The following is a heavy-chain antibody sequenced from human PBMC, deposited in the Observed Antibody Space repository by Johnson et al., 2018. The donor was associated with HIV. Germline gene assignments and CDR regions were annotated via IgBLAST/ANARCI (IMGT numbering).Heavy chain of an antibody. D-gene: IGHD2-2*01. CDR2: LYSDGRT. Sequence: MLLVESGGDLIQPGGSLRLSCAASGFTVSSTYMSWVRQAPGKGLEWLSVLYSDGRTYYADSVKGRFTISRDGSKNTLFLQMNSLRAEDTAVYYCARRCSSSSCSHGAFDIWGQGTVVTVSP. CDR3: ARRCSSSSCSHGAFDI. V-gene: IGHV3-53*01. J-gene: IGHJ3*02. CDR1: GFTVSSTY.